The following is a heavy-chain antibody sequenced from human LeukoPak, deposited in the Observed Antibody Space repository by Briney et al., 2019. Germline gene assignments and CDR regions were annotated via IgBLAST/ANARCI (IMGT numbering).Heavy chain of an antibody. Sequence: ASVTVSFKASGYTFTSYGISWVRQAPGQRLEWMGWINAGNGNTKYSQEFQDRVTITRDTSASTVYMELSSLRSGDMAVYYCARARYETRIWPKSRYDYYHYMDVWGKGTTVTVSS. V-gene: IGHV1-3*03. CDR1: GYTFTSYG. D-gene: IGHD2-15*01. CDR2: INAGNGNT. J-gene: IGHJ6*03. CDR3: ARARYETRIWPKSRYDYYHYMDV.